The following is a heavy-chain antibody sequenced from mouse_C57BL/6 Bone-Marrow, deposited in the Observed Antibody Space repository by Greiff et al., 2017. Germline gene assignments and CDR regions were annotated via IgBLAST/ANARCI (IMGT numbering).Heavy chain of an antibody. CDR3: ARRSSGFAGFAY. J-gene: IGHJ3*01. D-gene: IGHD3-2*02. CDR1: GYTFTSYW. CDR2: IDPSDSYT. Sequence: QVQLQQPGAELVMPGASVKLSCKASGYTFTSYWMPWVKQRPGQGLEWIGEIDPSDSYTNYNHKFKGKSTLTVDKSSSTAYMQLSSLTSEDSAIYYCARRSSGFAGFAYWGKGTLVTVSA. V-gene: IGHV1-69*01.